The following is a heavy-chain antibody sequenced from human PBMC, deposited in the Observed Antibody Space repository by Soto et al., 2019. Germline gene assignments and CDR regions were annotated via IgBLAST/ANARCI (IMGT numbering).Heavy chain of an antibody. Sequence: PSETLSLTCTVSGGSISSGDYYWSWIRQPPGKGLEWIGYIYYSGSTYYNPSLKSRVTISVDTSKNQFSLKLSSVTAADTAVYYCASLLGVVNLWFGELLSNGYYFDYWGQGTLVTVSS. V-gene: IGHV4-30-4*01. CDR3: ASLLGVVNLWFGELLSNGYYFDY. CDR1: GGSISSGDYY. J-gene: IGHJ4*02. D-gene: IGHD3-10*01. CDR2: IYYSGST.